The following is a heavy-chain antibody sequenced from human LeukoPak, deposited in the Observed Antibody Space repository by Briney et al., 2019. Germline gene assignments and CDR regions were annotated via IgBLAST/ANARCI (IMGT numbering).Heavy chain of an antibody. CDR1: GFTFSDYY. Sequence: GGSLRLSCAASGFTFSDYYMSWIRQAPGKGLEWVSYISSSGSTIYYADSVKGRFTISRDNAKNSLYLQMNSLRAEDTAVYYCARDYTTYSGSYQRAPLLWGQGTLVTVSS. J-gene: IGHJ4*02. CDR3: ARDYTTYSGSYQRAPLL. D-gene: IGHD1-26*01. CDR2: ISSSGSTI. V-gene: IGHV3-11*04.